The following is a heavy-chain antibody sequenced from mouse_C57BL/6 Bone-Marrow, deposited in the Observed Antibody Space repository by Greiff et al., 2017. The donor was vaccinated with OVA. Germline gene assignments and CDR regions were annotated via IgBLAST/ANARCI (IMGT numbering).Heavy chain of an antibody. CDR2: ISDGGSYT. Sequence: EVQRVESGGGLVKPGGSLKLSCAASGFTFSSYAMSWVRQTPEKRLEWVATISDGGSYTYYPDNVKGRFTISRDKATNNLYLQLSHLKSEDTAMYDCARVLYYGHAMDYWGQGTSVTVSS. CDR3: ARVLYYGHAMDY. D-gene: IGHD2-1*01. CDR1: GFTFSSYA. V-gene: IGHV5-4*01. J-gene: IGHJ4*01.